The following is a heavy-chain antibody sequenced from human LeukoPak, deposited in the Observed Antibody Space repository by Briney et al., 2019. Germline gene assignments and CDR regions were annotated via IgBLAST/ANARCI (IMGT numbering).Heavy chain of an antibody. V-gene: IGHV3-48*03. CDR2: ISSGDSTI. CDR1: GFTFSSYG. D-gene: IGHD4-17*01. Sequence: GGSLRLSCAASGFTFSSYGMNWVRQAPGKGLEWVSFISSGDSTIYYADSVKGRFTISRDNAKNTLYLQMNSLRAEDTAVYYCAKGGSDYGDYRGWFDPWGQGTLVTVSS. CDR3: AKGGSDYGDYRGWFDP. J-gene: IGHJ5*02.